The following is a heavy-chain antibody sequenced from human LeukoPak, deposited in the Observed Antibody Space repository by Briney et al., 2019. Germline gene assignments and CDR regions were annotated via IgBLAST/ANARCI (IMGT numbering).Heavy chain of an antibody. CDR3: ARDGGQVVTATYSFDY. Sequence: SETLSLTCTVSGGSISSSSYYWGWIRQPPGKGLEWIGSIYYSGHTYNNASLKRRVSRSVDTSKNQFCLRLSSVTAADTAVYYCARDGGQVVTATYSFDYWGQGTLVTVSS. D-gene: IGHD2-21*02. J-gene: IGHJ4*02. CDR2: IYYSGHT. V-gene: IGHV4-39*07. CDR1: GGSISSSSYY.